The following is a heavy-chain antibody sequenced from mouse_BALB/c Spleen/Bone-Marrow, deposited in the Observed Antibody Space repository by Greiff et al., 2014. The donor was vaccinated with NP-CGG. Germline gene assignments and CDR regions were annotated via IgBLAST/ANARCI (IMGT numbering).Heavy chain of an antibody. CDR3: ARPYGNYVYY. CDR1: GYSFTSYT. D-gene: IGHD2-10*02. Sequence: QVQLQQPAAELARPGASVKMSCKASGYSFTSYTMHWVKQRPGQGLEWIGYINPSSGYNEYYQKFKDKTTLTADKSSSTAYMQLSSLTSEDSAVYYCARPYGNYVYYWGQGTTLTVSS. J-gene: IGHJ2*01. CDR2: INPSSGYN. V-gene: IGHV1-4*02.